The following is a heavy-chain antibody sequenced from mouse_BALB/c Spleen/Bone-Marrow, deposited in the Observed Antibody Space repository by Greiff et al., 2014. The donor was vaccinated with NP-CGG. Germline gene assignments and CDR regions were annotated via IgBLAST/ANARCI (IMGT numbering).Heavy chain of an antibody. J-gene: IGHJ4*01. CDR1: GYAFSSSW. CDR2: IYPGDGDT. D-gene: IGHD1-1*01. Sequence: QVHVKQSGPELVKPGASVKISCKASGYAFSSSWMNWVKQRPGQGLEWIGRIYPGDGDTNYNGNFKGKATLTADKSSSTAYMQLSSLPSVDSAVYFCANYYGSSQGAMDYWGQGTSVTVPS. CDR3: ANYYGSSQGAMDY. V-gene: IGHV1-82*01.